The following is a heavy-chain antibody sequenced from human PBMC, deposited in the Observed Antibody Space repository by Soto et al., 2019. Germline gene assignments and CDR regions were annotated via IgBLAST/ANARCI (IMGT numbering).Heavy chain of an antibody. CDR3: ARGELQTRNYYYYYGMDV. Sequence: ASVKVSCKASGYIFTSYDINWVRQATGQGLEWMGWMNPNSGNTGYAQKFQGRVTMTRNTSISTAYMELSSLRSEDTAVYYCARGELQTRNYYYYYGMDVWGQGTTVTVSS. CDR1: GYIFTSYD. V-gene: IGHV1-8*01. J-gene: IGHJ6*02. CDR2: MNPNSGNT. D-gene: IGHD1-26*01.